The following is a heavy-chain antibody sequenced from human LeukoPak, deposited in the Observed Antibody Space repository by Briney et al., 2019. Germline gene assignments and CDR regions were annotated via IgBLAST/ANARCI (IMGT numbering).Heavy chain of an antibody. CDR2: FDPEDGET. J-gene: IGHJ4*02. CDR3: ATITMGGSGYDY. D-gene: IGHD3-10*01. V-gene: IGHV1-24*01. CDR1: GYTLTELS. Sequence: ASVKVSCKVSGYTLTELSVHWVRQAPGKGLEWMGGFDPEDGETIYAQKFQGRVTMTEDTSTDTAYMELSSLRSEDTAVYYCATITMGGSGYDYWGQGTLVTVSS.